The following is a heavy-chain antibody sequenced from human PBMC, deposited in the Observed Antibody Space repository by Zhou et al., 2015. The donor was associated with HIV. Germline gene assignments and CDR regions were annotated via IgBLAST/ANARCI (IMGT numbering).Heavy chain of an antibody. V-gene: IGHV1-69*01. CDR1: GGVFFKNA. CDR3: ARRGPTMVRGEGYYGMDV. CDR2: IMPFVGSA. Sequence: QVRLVQSGPELKKPGSSVTVSCKSSGGVFFKNAINWVRQAPGQGLEWMGGIMPFVGSANYAQKFQGRVTITADESTSTAYMALSSLRSEDTAVYYCARRGPTMVRGEGYYGMDVWGQGTTVTVSS. D-gene: IGHD3-10*01. J-gene: IGHJ6*02.